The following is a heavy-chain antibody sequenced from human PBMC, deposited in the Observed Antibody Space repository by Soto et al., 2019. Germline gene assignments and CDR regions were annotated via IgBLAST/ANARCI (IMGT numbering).Heavy chain of an antibody. J-gene: IGHJ3*02. D-gene: IGHD2-2*01. Sequence: QVQLVQSGAEVKKPGSSVKVSCKASGGTFSSYAISWVRQAPGQGLEWMGGIIPIFGTANYAQKFQGRVTITADESTRTAYMAVSSHRYEDTPEYYGARGREIGYCSSTSYRKKRELGAFDIWGQGTMVTVSS. CDR3: ARGREIGYCSSTSYRKKRELGAFDI. V-gene: IGHV1-69*01. CDR1: GGTFSSYA. CDR2: IIPIFGTA.